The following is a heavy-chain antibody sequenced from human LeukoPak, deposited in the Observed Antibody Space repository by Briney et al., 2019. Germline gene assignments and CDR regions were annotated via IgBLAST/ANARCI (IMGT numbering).Heavy chain of an antibody. V-gene: IGHV4-4*07. D-gene: IGHD3-22*01. J-gene: IGHJ4*02. CDR2: IYTSGNT. CDR3: ASGYYYDSSGYYYADY. CDR1: GGSISSYY. Sequence: PSETLSLTCTVSGGSISSYYWSWIRQPAGKGLEWIGRIYTSGNTNYNPSLKSRVTMSVDTSKNQFSLKLNSVTAADTAVYYCASGYYYDSSGYYYADYWGQGTLVTVSS.